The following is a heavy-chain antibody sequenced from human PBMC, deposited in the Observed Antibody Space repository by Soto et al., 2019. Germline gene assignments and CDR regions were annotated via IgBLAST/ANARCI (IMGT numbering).Heavy chain of an antibody. CDR1: GFSFDSYS. CDR3: AKESVEATYSFYGMDV. D-gene: IGHD4-4*01. V-gene: IGHV3-30*18. J-gene: IGHJ6*02. Sequence: GESLRLSCAGSGFSFDSYSMHWVRQAPGKGLEWVTTVSFDSKNKYYIDSVEGRFTISRDNSKNMLYLQMNSLTHEDTAVYYCAKESVEATYSFYGMDVWGPGTTVTVSS. CDR2: VSFDSKNK.